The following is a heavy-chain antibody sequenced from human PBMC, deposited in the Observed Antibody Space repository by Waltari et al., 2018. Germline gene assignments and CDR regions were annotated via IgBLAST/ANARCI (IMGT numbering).Heavy chain of an antibody. CDR3: AREIRGAPAAFDI. J-gene: IGHJ3*02. CDR1: GFTFSSYS. V-gene: IGHV3-21*01. D-gene: IGHD1-26*01. CDR2: ISSSSSYI. Sequence: EVQLVESGGGLVKPGGSLRLSCAASGFTFSSYSMNWVRQAPGKGLEWVSSISSSSSYIYYADSVKGRFTISRDNAKNSLYLQMNSLRAEDTAVYYCAREIRGAPAAFDIWGQGTMVTVSS.